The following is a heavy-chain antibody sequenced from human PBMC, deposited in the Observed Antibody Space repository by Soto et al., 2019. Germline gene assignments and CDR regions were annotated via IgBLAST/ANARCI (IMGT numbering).Heavy chain of an antibody. Sequence: ALVMDSCQTSVGTVSSDAISCGRQIPRQGLEWMGGIIPIFGTANYAQKFQGRVTITADESTSTAYMELSSLRSEDTAVYYCARVGPRVVAAAGDFDYWGQGTLVTVSS. V-gene: IGHV1-69*13. J-gene: IGHJ4*02. CDR3: ARVGPRVVAAAGDFDY. D-gene: IGHD6-13*01. CDR1: VGTVSSDA. CDR2: IIPIFGTA.